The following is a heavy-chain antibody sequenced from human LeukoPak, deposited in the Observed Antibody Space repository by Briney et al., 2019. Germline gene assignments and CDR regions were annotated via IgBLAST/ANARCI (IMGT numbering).Heavy chain of an antibody. CDR1: GASGSSYY. CDR3: ARLNGPYSGSSGFDY. V-gene: IGHV4-59*08. CDR2: TSYSGTT. D-gene: IGHD6-6*01. J-gene: IGHJ4*02. Sequence: SQTLSPTCTVSGASGSSYYWSWMRQPPGKGLEWLGYTSYSGTTNYNPPLRSRVAISVDTSKNQYSLKLSSVTAADTAVYYCARLNGPYSGSSGFDYWGQGTLVTVSS.